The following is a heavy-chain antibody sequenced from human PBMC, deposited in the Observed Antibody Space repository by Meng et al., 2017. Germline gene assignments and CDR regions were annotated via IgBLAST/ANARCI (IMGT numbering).Heavy chain of an antibody. CDR1: GYTFTSYG. D-gene: IGHD2-2*01. CDR2: ISAYNGNT. CDR3: ARDIVVVPAAMFEGMDV. J-gene: IGHJ6*02. V-gene: IGHV1-18*01. Sequence: ASVKVSCKASGYTFTSYGISWVRQAPGQGLEWMGWISAYNGNTNYAQKLQGRDTMTTDTSTSTAYMELRSLRSDDTAVYYCARDIVVVPAAMFEGMDVWGQGTTVTVSS.